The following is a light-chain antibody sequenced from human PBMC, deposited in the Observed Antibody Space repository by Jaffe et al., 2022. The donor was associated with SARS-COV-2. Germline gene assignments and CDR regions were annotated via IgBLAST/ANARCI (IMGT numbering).Light chain of an antibody. CDR2: DAS. Sequence: DIVLTQSPATLSLSPGEGATLSCRASQSISNYLAWFQQKPGQAPRLLIYDASKRPTGIPARFSGSASGTDFTLTISSLEPEDFAVYYCQQRANWPITFGPGTKVDIK. CDR1: QSISNY. CDR3: QQRANWPIT. V-gene: IGKV3-11*01. J-gene: IGKJ3*01.